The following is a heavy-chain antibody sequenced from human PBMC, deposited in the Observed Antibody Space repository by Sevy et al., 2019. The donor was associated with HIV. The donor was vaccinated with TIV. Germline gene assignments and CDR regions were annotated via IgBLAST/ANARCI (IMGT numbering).Heavy chain of an antibody. V-gene: IGHV3-23*01. CDR2: ISGSGGRT. CDR3: AKDPYSSGEYFQK. D-gene: IGHD3-22*01. Sequence: GGSLRLSCKASGFNFNNYAMSWVRQAPGKGLEWVSTISGSGGRTYTAQPVRGRLTISRDNSKRTVYLQMNSLRGDDTAIYYCAKDPYSSGEYFQKWGQGARVTVSS. J-gene: IGHJ1*01. CDR1: GFNFNNYA.